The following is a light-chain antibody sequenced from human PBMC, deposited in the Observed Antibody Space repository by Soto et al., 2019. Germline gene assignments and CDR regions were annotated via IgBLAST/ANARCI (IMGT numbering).Light chain of an antibody. V-gene: IGKV3-20*01. CDR2: GAS. J-gene: IGKJ4*01. CDR3: QQYDNSPLT. Sequence: LTQGAGTLSLYPGERAALSCRASQSASSSYLAWYQQKPGQAPRLLIYGASNRATGIPDRFSGSGSGTDFTLTISRLEPEDFAVYYCQQYDNSPLTFAGRTKVAIK. CDR1: QSASSSY.